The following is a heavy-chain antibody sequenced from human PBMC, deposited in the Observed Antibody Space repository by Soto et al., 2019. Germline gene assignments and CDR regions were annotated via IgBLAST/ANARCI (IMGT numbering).Heavy chain of an antibody. CDR1: GFTFSDYY. V-gene: IGHV3-11*01. J-gene: IGHJ6*02. D-gene: IGHD3-3*01. CDR2: ISSRGSSI. CDR3: ARGYYDFWSGYYISPYGMDV. Sequence: GGSLRLSCAVSGFTFSDYYMSWIRRAPGKGLEWVSYISSRGSSIYYADSVKGRFTISRDNAKNSLYLQMNGLRAEDTAVYYCARGYYDFWSGYYISPYGMDVWGQGTTVTVSS.